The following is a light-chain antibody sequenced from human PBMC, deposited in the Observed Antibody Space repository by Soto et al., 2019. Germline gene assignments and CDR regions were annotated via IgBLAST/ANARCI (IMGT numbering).Light chain of an antibody. CDR2: HAS. CDR1: QSVSSW. Sequence: DLQMTQSPSTLSASVGDRVTITCRASQSVSSWLAWYQQKPGQAPKLLIYHASILESGVPARFSGSGSGTEFTLTISSLQPDDFATYYCQQYNSYRTFGQGTKVDIK. V-gene: IGKV1-5*01. J-gene: IGKJ1*01. CDR3: QQYNSYRT.